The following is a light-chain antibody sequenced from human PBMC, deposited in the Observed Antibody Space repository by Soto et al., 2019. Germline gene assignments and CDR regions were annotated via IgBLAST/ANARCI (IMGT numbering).Light chain of an antibody. Sequence: DVVMTQSPLSLPVTLGQPASISCRSSQSLAYSDGNTYLNWFQQRPGQSPRRLIYKVSNRDSGVPDRFSGSRSGTDFTLKISRVKAEDVGVYYCMQGTHWPPYTFGQGTKLEIK. CDR3: MQGTHWPPYT. J-gene: IGKJ2*01. CDR2: KVS. CDR1: QSLAYSDGNTY. V-gene: IGKV2-30*01.